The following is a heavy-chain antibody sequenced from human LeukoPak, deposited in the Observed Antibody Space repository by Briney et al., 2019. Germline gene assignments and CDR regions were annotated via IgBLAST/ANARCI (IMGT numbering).Heavy chain of an antibody. J-gene: IGHJ4*02. V-gene: IGHV3-30*03. Sequence: GGSLRLSCAASGFTFSSYGMHWVRQAPGKGLEWVAVISYDGSNKYYADSVKGRFTISRDNSKNTLYLQMNSLRAEDTAVYYCARDDYCSGGSCYPHWGQGTLVTVSS. D-gene: IGHD2-15*01. CDR3: ARDDYCSGGSCYPH. CDR2: ISYDGSNK. CDR1: GFTFSSYG.